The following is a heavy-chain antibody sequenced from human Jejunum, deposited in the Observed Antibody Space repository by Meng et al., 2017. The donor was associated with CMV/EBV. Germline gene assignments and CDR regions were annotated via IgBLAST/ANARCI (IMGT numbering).Heavy chain of an antibody. J-gene: IGHJ6*02. D-gene: IGHD3-9*01. V-gene: IGHV4-39*07. CDR3: ARDPLRYCHNNICRGGVDV. CDR2: IHYTGGT. CDR1: TNRIYY. Sequence: TNRIYYWGWVRQSPKGLDWVASIHYTGGTYYNPSLKSRATISVDTSKSQFSLELTSVTAADSAIYYCARDPLRYCHNNICRGGVDVWGQGTTVTVSS.